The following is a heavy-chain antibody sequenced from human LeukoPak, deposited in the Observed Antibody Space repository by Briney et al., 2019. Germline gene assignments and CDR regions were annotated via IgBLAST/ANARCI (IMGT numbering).Heavy chain of an antibody. V-gene: IGHV3-23*01. CDR3: AKDMGYSSGIDY. D-gene: IGHD6-19*01. CDR2: ISGSGGST. Sequence: PGASLRLSCAASGFTFSSYAMSWVRQAPGKGLEWVSAISGSGGSTYYADSVKGRFTISRDNSKNTLYLQMNGLRAEDTAVYYCAKDMGYSSGIDYWGQGTLVTVSS. CDR1: GFTFSSYA. J-gene: IGHJ4*02.